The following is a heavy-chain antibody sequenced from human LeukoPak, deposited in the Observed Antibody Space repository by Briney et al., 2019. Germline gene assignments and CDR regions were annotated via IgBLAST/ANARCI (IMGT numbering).Heavy chain of an antibody. Sequence: GASVKVSCKVSGYTLTELSMHWVRQAPGQGLEWMGIINPSGGSTSYAQKFQGRVTMTRDTPTSTVYMELSSLRSEDTAVYYCVYGSGWYGDYWGQGTLVTVSS. CDR3: VYGSGWYGDY. CDR1: GYTLTELS. D-gene: IGHD6-19*01. CDR2: INPSGGST. V-gene: IGHV1-46*01. J-gene: IGHJ4*02.